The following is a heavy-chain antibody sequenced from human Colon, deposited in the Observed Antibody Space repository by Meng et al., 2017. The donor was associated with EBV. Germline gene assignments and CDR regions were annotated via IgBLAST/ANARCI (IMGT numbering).Heavy chain of an antibody. CDR2: INAYNGDT. CDR1: GYTFTNYG. CDR3: ARVEVGITSGDY. V-gene: IGHV1-18*01. D-gene: IGHD2-21*01. Sequence: QALVVQSGGEVKKPGASVKVSSKASGYTFTNYGITWVRQAPGQGLEWMGWINAYNGDTNYAQTLQGRVTMTTDTSTSTAYMELRSLRSDDTAVYYCARVEVGITSGDYWGQGTLVTVSS. J-gene: IGHJ4*02.